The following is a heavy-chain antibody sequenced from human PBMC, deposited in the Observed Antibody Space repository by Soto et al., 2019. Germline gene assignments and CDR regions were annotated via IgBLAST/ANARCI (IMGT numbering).Heavy chain of an antibody. V-gene: IGHV3-48*02. D-gene: IGHD2-21*01. CDR3: ARDGGGDCCYYYYGMDV. CDR1: GFTFSSYS. CDR2: ISSSSSTI. Sequence: GGSLRLSCAASGFTFSSYSMNWVRQAPGKGLEWVSYISSSSSTIYYADSVKGRFTISRDNAKNSLYLQMNSLRDEDTAVYSCARDGGGDCCYYYYGMDVWGQGTTVTVSS. J-gene: IGHJ6*02.